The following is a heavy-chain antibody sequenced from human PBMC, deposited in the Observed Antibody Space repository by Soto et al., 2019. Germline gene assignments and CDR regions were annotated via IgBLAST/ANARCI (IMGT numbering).Heavy chain of an antibody. CDR2: ISYDGSNK. CDR1: GFTFSSYA. Sequence: QGQLAESGGGVVQPGRSLRLSCAASGFTFSSYAMHWVRQAPGKGLEWVAVISYDGSNKYYADSVKGRFTISRDNSKNTLYLQMTSRRVEDTAVYYCARALGDYGDCWGQGTLVTVSS. J-gene: IGHJ4*02. V-gene: IGHV3-30-3*01. CDR3: ARALGDYGDC. D-gene: IGHD4-17*01.